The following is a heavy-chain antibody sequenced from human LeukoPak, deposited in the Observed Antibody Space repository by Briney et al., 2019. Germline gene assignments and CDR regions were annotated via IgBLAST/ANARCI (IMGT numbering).Heavy chain of an antibody. Sequence: PSETLSLTCAVYGGSFSGYYWSWIRQPPGKGLEWIGEINHSGSTNYNPSLKSRVTISVDTSKNQFSLKLSSVTAADTAVYYCAVAPAAMDNWFDPWGQGTLVTVSS. CDR3: AVAPAAMDNWFDP. CDR2: INHSGST. D-gene: IGHD2-2*01. J-gene: IGHJ5*02. CDR1: GGSFSGYY. V-gene: IGHV4-34*01.